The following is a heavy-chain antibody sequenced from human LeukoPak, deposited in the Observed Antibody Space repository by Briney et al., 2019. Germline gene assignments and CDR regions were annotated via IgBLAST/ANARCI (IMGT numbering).Heavy chain of an antibody. Sequence: ASVKVSCKASGYTFTSYYMHWVRQAPGQGLEWMGIINPSGGSTSYAQKFQGRVTMTRDTSTSTVYMELSSLRSGDTAVYYCARADTNDYSNYGLDYWGQGTLVTVSS. CDR2: INPSGGST. D-gene: IGHD4-11*01. CDR3: ARADTNDYSNYGLDY. V-gene: IGHV1-46*01. J-gene: IGHJ4*02. CDR1: GYTFTSYY.